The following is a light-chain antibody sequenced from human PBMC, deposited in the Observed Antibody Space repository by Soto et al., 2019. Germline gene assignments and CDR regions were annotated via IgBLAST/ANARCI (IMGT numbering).Light chain of an antibody. Sequence: QSALTQPASVSGSPGQSITISCTGTSSDVGGYNYVSWYQQHPGKAPKLMIYDVSNRPSGVSDCFSGSKSGNTASLTISGLQAEDEADYYCSSYTSSNTLVVFGGGTKLTVL. CDR3: SSYTSSNTLVV. V-gene: IGLV2-14*01. J-gene: IGLJ2*01. CDR2: DVS. CDR1: SSDVGGYNY.